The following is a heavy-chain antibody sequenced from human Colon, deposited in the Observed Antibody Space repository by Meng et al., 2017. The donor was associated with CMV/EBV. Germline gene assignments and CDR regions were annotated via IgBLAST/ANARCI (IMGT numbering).Heavy chain of an antibody. Sequence: SGFSLSSYGMHWVRQPPGKGLEWISFMRSDGSEKFYADSVKGRFTISRDISMNTLYLQMNSMRAEDTAVYYCARDPNEFWSGKNWCESWGQGVLVTVSS. J-gene: IGHJ5*01. D-gene: IGHD3-3*01. CDR2: MRSDGSEK. CDR1: GFSLSSYG. V-gene: IGHV3-30*02. CDR3: ARDPNEFWSGKNWCES.